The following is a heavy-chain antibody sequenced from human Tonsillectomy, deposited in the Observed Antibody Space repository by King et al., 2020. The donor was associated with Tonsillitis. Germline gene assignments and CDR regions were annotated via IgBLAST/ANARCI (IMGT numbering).Heavy chain of an antibody. CDR3: ARVRGAETDY. J-gene: IGHJ4*02. CDR1: GYSISSGYY. Sequence: QLQESGPGLVKPSETLSLTCTVSGYSISSGYYWGWIRQPPGKGLQWIGSIYHSGSTYYNPSLKSRVTISVDTSKNQFSLKLSSVTAADTAVYYCARVRGAETDYWGQGTLVTVSS. V-gene: IGHV4-38-2*02. CDR2: IYHSGST.